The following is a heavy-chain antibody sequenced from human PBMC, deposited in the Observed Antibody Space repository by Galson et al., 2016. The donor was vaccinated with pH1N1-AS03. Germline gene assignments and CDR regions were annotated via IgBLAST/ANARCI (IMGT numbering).Heavy chain of an antibody. CDR1: GFTFSGYW. Sequence: SLRLSCAASGFTFSGYWMTWVRQAPGKGLKWVANIKQDGSEKSYVDSVKGRFTISRDNAKNSLYLQMNSLRGEDTAVYYCARGKDFWSGYPDDPFDIWGQGTMVTVSS. CDR2: IKQDGSEK. CDR3: ARGKDFWSGYPDDPFDI. J-gene: IGHJ3*02. V-gene: IGHV3-7*03. D-gene: IGHD3-3*01.